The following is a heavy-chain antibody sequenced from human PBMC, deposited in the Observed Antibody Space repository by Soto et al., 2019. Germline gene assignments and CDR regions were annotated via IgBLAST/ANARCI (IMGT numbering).Heavy chain of an antibody. CDR1: GFTLSTYT. V-gene: IGHV3-23*01. J-gene: IGHJ4*02. D-gene: IGHD3-9*01. CDR3: AKDRQPDGIWTFDY. CDR2: IIQNGET. Sequence: PGGSLRLSCAASGFTLSTYTMNWVRQAPGKGLEWVSGIIQNGETYYTGSVKGRFIISRDNSKNMVYLQMDSLRADDTALYYCAKDRQPDGIWTFDYWGQGTLVTVSS.